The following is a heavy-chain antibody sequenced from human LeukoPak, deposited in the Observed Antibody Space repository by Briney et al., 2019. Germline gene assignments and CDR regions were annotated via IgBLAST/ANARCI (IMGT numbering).Heavy chain of an antibody. D-gene: IGHD5-18*01. CDR2: IYYSKNT. CDR1: GGSISSSNAY. Sequence: SESLSLTCTVSGGSISSSNAYWGWIRQPPGKGLEWIGSIYYSKNTYYNPSLKSRVTISADTSKNQFSLTLGSVSATDTAVYYCASPRGFSYGYFDNWGQGTLVTVSS. CDR3: ASPRGFSYGYFDN. J-gene: IGHJ4*02. V-gene: IGHV4-39*01.